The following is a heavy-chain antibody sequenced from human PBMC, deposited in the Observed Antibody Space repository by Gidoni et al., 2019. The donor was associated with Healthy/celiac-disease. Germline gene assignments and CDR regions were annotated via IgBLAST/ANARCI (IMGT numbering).Heavy chain of an antibody. V-gene: IGHV4-39*01. Sequence: QLQLQESGQGLVKPSETLSPTCTVSGGSISSSSYYGGWIRQPPGKGLEWIGSIYYSGSTYYNPSLKSRVTISVDTSKNQFSLKLSSVTAADTAVYYCSRQPLYCSSWYGALGYYYYYMDVWGKGTTVTVSS. D-gene: IGHD6-13*01. J-gene: IGHJ6*03. CDR1: GGSISSSSYY. CDR2: IYYSGST. CDR3: SRQPLYCSSWYGALGYYYYYMDV.